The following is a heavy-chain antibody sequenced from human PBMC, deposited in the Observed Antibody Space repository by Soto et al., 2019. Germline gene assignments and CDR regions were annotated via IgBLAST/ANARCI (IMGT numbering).Heavy chain of an antibody. CDR2: INPNSGGT. D-gene: IGHD4-17*01. Sequence: ASVKVSCKASGYTFTGYYMHWVRQAPGQGLEWMGWINPNSGGTNYAQKFQGWVTMTRDTSISTAYMELSRLRSDDTAVYYCAISDPTVTSHYGMYFWGQGTTVTVSS. CDR1: GYTFTGYY. CDR3: AISDPTVTSHYGMYF. J-gene: IGHJ6*02. V-gene: IGHV1-2*04.